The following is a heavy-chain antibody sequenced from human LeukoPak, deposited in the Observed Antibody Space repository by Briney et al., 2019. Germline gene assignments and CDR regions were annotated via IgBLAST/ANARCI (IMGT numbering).Heavy chain of an antibody. CDR2: LYSGGTT. CDR1: GFTVSSTY. CDR3: ARDSNYDY. J-gene: IGHJ4*02. V-gene: IGHV3-66*02. Sequence: GGSLRLSCAASGFTVSSTYMSWVRQAPGKGLEWVSILYSGGTTYYADSVKGRFTISRDNSKNTLYLQMNSLRAEDTAVYYCARDSNYDYWGQGTLVTVSS. D-gene: IGHD6-13*01.